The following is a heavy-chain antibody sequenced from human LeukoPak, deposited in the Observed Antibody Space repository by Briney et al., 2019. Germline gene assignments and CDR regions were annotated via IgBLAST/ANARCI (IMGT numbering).Heavy chain of an antibody. Sequence: GGSLRLSCAASGFTVSSNYMSWVRQAPGKGLEWVSVIYSGGSTYYSHSAKGRFTISRDSSKNTLYLQMNSLRAEDTAVYYCARDGQWFSGSYYVWGQGTLVTVSS. CDR3: ARDGQWFSGSYYV. V-gene: IGHV3-53*01. CDR2: IYSGGST. J-gene: IGHJ4*02. CDR1: GFTVSSNY. D-gene: IGHD1-26*01.